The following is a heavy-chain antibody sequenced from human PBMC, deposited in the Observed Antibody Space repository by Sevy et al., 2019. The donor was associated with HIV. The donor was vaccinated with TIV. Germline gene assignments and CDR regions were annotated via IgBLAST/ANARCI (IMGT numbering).Heavy chain of an antibody. CDR1: GYSFTGFY. J-gene: IGHJ4*02. V-gene: IGHV1-2*02. Sequence: ASVKVSCKASGYSFTGFYIHWMRQAPGQGLEWMGWINPNNGDAKYAQKYQGRVTMTRDTSATTTSMGLTSLGSDDTAMYYCVRGYFGSGSYRLLYWGQGAPVTVSS. CDR3: VRGYFGSGSYRLLY. CDR2: INPNNGDA. D-gene: IGHD3-10*01.